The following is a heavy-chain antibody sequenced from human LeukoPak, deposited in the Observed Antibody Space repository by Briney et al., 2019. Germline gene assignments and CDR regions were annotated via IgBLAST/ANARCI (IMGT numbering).Heavy chain of an antibody. CDR2: IWYDGSNK. D-gene: IGHD1-26*01. J-gene: IGHJ4*02. CDR1: GFTFSSYG. CDR3: ARVGGSSNGGVDY. Sequence: PGGSLRLSCAASGFTFSSYGMHWVRQAPGKGLEWVAVIWYDGSNKYYADSVKGQFTISRDNSKNTLYLQMNSLRAEDTAVYYCARVGGSSNGGVDYWGQGTLVTVSS. V-gene: IGHV3-33*01.